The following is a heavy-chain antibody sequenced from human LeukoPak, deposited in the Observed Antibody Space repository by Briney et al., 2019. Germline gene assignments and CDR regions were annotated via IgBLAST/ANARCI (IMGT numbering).Heavy chain of an antibody. J-gene: IGHJ4*02. V-gene: IGHV3-30*04. CDR2: ISYDGSNK. Sequence: AKSLTLSCAVSGFTFSSYAMHWVRQAPGKGLEWVAVISYDGSNKYYADSVKGRFTISRDDSKNTLYLQMNSLRAEDTAVYYCARNGAVAWYYFDYWGQGTLVTVSS. CDR3: ARNGAVAWYYFDY. D-gene: IGHD6-19*01. CDR1: GFTFSSYA.